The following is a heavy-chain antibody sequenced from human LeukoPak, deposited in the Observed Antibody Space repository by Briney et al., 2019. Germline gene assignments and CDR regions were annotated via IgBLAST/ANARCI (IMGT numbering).Heavy chain of an antibody. CDR3: ARVGDCSSTSCYFGWFDP. V-gene: IGHV4-39*07. CDR2: IYYSGST. Sequence: SETLSLTCTVSGVSISSSSYYWGWLRQPPGKGLEWIGSIYYSGSTYYNPSLKSRVTISVDTSKNPFSLKLSSVTAADTAVYYCARVGDCSSTSCYFGWFDPWGQGTLVTVSS. D-gene: IGHD2-2*01. J-gene: IGHJ5*02. CDR1: GVSISSSSYY.